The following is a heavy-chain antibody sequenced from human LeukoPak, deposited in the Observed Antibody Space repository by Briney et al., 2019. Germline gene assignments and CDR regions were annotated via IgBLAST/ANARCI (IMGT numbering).Heavy chain of an antibody. J-gene: IGHJ6*02. CDR1: GFTLAGYA. V-gene: IGHV3-30*04. CDR3: ARGEEQQLAPFYYYYGMDV. CDR2: ISYDGSNK. Sequence: PGGSLRLSCAASGFTLAGYAMSWVRQAPGRGLEWVAVISYDGSNKYYADSVKGRFTISRDNSKNTLYLQMNSLRAEDTAVYYCARGEEQQLAPFYYYYGMDVWGQGTTVTVSS. D-gene: IGHD6-13*01.